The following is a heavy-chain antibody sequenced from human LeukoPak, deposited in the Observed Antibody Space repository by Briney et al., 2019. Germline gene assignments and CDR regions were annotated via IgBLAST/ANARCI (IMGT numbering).Heavy chain of an antibody. CDR1: GYSFPSYW. D-gene: IGHD6-13*01. CDR3: ARMAEEQLSGHIDY. CDR2: IYPGNSDT. V-gene: IGHV5-51*01. Sequence: GESLKISCKGSGYSFPSYWIVWVREMPGKGLEWMGVIYPGNSDTRYSPSFQGQVTLSADKSITTAYLQWSSLKASDTAMYYCARMAEEQLSGHIDYWGQGTLVTVSS. J-gene: IGHJ4*02.